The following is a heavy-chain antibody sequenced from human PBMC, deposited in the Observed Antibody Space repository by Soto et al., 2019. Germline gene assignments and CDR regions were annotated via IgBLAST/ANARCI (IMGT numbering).Heavy chain of an antibody. Sequence: PSETLSLTCTVSDDFISSYYWNWIRQPAGKGLEWIGRVSTNGATNYNPSLESRVTMSVDTSKNQFSLKLTSVTAADPAAYFCARADYEILTGSYAMDVWGQGTTVTVSS. D-gene: IGHD3-9*01. V-gene: IGHV4-4*07. CDR1: DDFISSYY. CDR2: VSTNGAT. J-gene: IGHJ6*02. CDR3: ARADYEILTGSYAMDV.